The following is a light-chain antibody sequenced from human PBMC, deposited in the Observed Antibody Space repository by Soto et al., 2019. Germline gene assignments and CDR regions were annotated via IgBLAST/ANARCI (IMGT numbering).Light chain of an antibody. V-gene: IGKV3-20*01. J-gene: IGKJ5*01. CDR3: QKYNNWPPT. CDR2: GES. CDR1: QSVSSSY. Sequence: EIVLTQPPGTLSLSPGERATLSCRASQSVSSSYLAWYQQKTGQAPRILIYGESSRATGIPARLSGSGSGTDLNLTISRLEPEDFAVYYCQKYNNWPPTCGQGTRLEIK.